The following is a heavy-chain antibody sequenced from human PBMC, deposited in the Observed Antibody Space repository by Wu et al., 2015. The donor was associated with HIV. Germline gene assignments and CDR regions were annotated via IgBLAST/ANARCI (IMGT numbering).Heavy chain of an antibody. CDR2: IIPTSRTT. D-gene: IGHD3-10*01. J-gene: IGHJ6*02. Sequence: QVHLVQSGAEVNKPGSSVKVSCKASGGTFKSYSISWVRQVPGQGLEWMGRIIPTSRTTNYAQKLQGRVTISADESTTTAYMELSSPTSDDTAVYYCARDAVREGYYYLDVWGQGTMVTVSS. CDR3: ARDAVREGYYYLDV. CDR1: GGTFKSYS. V-gene: IGHV1-69*13.